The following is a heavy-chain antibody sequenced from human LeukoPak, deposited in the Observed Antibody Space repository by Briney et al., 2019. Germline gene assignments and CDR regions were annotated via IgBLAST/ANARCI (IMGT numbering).Heavy chain of an antibody. V-gene: IGHV3-53*01. CDR3: ARVAGTIRIWPQPFGDGMDV. CDR2: ISSGGNT. CDR1: GFTVSSNY. Sequence: GGSLRLSCAASGFTVSSNYMSWVRQAPGEGLEWVAIISSGGNTYYADSVKGRFTISRDNSKNTLYLQMNSLRAEDTALYYCARVAGTIRIWPQPFGDGMDVWGQGTTVTVSS. D-gene: IGHD3-16*01. J-gene: IGHJ6*02.